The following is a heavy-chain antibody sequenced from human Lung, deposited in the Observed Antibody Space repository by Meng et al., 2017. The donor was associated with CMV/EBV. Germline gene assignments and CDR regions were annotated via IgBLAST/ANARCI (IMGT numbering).Heavy chain of an antibody. CDR2: ISSSSSYT. D-gene: IGHD3/OR15-3a*01. V-gene: IGHV3-11*05. Sequence: QVQLVESGGGLVKPGGSLRLSCAASGFTFSDYYMIWIRQAPGKGLEWVSYISSSSSYTNYADSVKGRFTISRDNAKNSLYLQMDGLRVDDTAVYYCAKGAVNWDMIFHSWGQGTLVTVSS. CDR3: AKGAVNWDMIFHS. J-gene: IGHJ4*02. CDR1: GFTFSDYY.